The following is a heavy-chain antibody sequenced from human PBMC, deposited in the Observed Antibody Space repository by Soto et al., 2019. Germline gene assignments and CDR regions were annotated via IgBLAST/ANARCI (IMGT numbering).Heavy chain of an antibody. Sequence: KSSETLSLTCTVSGGSISSYYWSWIRQPPGKGLEWIGYIYYSGSTNYNPSLKSRVTISVDTSKNQFSLKLSSATAADTAVYYCASSLDSSGYYSWFDPWGQGTLVTVSS. CDR2: IYYSGST. V-gene: IGHV4-59*01. CDR3: ASSLDSSGYYSWFDP. D-gene: IGHD3-22*01. CDR1: GGSISSYY. J-gene: IGHJ5*02.